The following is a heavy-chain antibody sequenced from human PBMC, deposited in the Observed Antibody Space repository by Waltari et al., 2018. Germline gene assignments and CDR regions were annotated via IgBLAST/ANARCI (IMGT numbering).Heavy chain of an antibody. Sequence: VQLQESGPGLVKPSQTLSLTCTVSGGSISGSGSYWRWIRQPAGKGLEWIGRIYTSGRTNYNPSLKSRVTMSVDTSKNQFSLKMSSVTAADASVYYCARDPFYYFDYWGQGTLVTVSS. J-gene: IGHJ4*02. CDR2: IYTSGRT. CDR1: GGSISGSGSY. V-gene: IGHV4-61*02. CDR3: ARDPFYYFDY.